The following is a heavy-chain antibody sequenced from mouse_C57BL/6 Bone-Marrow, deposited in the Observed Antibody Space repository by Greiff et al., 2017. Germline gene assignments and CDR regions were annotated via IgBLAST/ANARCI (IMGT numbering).Heavy chain of an antibody. CDR2: IDPSDSYT. Sequence: QVQLQQPGAELVMPGASVKLSCKASGYTFTSSWMHWVKQRPGQGLEWIGEIDPSDSYTNYNQKFKGKSTLTVDKSSSTAYMQLSSLTSEDSAVYYCARGTVVATWDYWGQGTTRTVSS. CDR3: ARGTVVATWDY. V-gene: IGHV1-69*01. D-gene: IGHD1-1*01. J-gene: IGHJ2*01. CDR1: GYTFTSSW.